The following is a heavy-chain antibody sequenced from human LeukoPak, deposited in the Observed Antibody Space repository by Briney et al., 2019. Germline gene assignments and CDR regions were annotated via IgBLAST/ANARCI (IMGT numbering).Heavy chain of an antibody. CDR2: ISGSGGST. J-gene: IGHJ5*02. CDR1: GFTFSSYA. Sequence: GGSLRLSCAASGFTFSSYAMSWIRQAPGKGLEWVSAISGSGGSTYYADSVKGRFTISRDNSKNTLYLQMNSLRAEDTAVYYCAKDLLGQGWFDPWGQGTLVTVSS. CDR3: AKDLLGQGWFDP. V-gene: IGHV3-23*01.